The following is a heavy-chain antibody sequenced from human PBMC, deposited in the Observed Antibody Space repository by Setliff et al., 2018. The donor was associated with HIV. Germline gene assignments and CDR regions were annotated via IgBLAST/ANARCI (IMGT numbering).Heavy chain of an antibody. CDR1: GYTLTELS. D-gene: IGHD6-19*01. Sequence: ASVKVSCKVSGYTLTELSRHWVRQAPGKGLEWMGGFDPEDGNTVYAQKFQGRVTMTEDTSTDTAYMELSSLRSEDTAVYYCATVSHTNVAAHDAFDIWGQGTMVT. J-gene: IGHJ3*02. V-gene: IGHV1-24*01. CDR3: ATVSHTNVAAHDAFDI. CDR2: FDPEDGNT.